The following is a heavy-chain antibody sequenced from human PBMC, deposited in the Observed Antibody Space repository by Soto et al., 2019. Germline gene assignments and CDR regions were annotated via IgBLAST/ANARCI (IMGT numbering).Heavy chain of an antibody. CDR3: ARDKDLDPTVWGY. CDR1: GDSMATGGHY. J-gene: IGHJ4*02. V-gene: IGHV4-31*02. D-gene: IGHD7-27*01. CDR2: IYYSGAT. Sequence: QVHLQESGPGLVRPSATLSLSCSLSGDSMATGGHYYNWIRHLPGKCLEWIGYIYYSGATHYSPSLRPGATISIDTSKNQFSLRLISVTAADTARYFCARDKDLDPTVWGYWGQGIQVTVSS.